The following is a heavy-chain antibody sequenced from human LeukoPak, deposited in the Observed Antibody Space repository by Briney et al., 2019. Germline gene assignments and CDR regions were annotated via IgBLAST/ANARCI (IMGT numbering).Heavy chain of an antibody. V-gene: IGHV4-38-2*01. CDR3: ARAEINDYNRY. CDR2: INYGGRT. CDR1: GYSIRSGYQ. D-gene: IGHD4-11*01. Sequence: SETLSLTCSVSGYSIRSGYQWGWIRQAPGKGLEWIGSINYGGRTYDNPSLKSRVTISFDTSKNQIFLKLRSTTAADTAHYYCARAEINDYNRYWGQGILVIVSS. J-gene: IGHJ4*02.